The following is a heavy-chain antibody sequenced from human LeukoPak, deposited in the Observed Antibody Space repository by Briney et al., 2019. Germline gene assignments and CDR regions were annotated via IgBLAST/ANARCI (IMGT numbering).Heavy chain of an antibody. J-gene: IGHJ4*02. D-gene: IGHD6-6*01. CDR3: ARSGSAHNFDY. CDR1: GYTFTSYG. CDR2: ISAYNGNT. Sequence: ASVKVSCKASGYTFTSYGISWVRQAPGQGLEGMGWISAYNGNTNYAQKFQGRVTMTRDTSISTAYMELSRLRSDDTAVYYCARSGSAHNFDYWGQGTLVTVSS. V-gene: IGHV1-18*01.